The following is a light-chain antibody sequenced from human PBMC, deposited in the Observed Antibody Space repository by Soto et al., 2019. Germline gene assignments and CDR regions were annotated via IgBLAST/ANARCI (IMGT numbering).Light chain of an antibody. CDR1: SSNIGSNS. CDR2: SSN. Sequence: QSVLTQPHSASGTPGQRVTISCSGSSSNIGSNSVHWFQQVPGTAPKPLIYSSNQRPSGVPERFSGSKSGTSASLAISGLQSEDEADYYFAAWDDSLNGHIFGTGTKVTVL. J-gene: IGLJ1*01. V-gene: IGLV1-44*01. CDR3: AAWDDSLNGHI.